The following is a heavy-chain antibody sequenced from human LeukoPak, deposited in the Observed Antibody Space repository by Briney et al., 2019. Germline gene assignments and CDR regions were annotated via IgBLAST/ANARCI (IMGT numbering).Heavy chain of an antibody. CDR1: GFTVSSNY. CDR3: ARGQTYYYDSSGYYYFDY. Sequence: TGGSLRLSCAASGFTVSSNYMSWVRQAPGKGLEWVSVIYSGGSTYYAGSVKGRFTISRDNSKNTLYLQMNSLRAEDTAVYYCARGQTYYYDSSGYYYFDYWGQGTLVTVSS. J-gene: IGHJ4*02. CDR2: IYSGGST. V-gene: IGHV3-66*01. D-gene: IGHD3-22*01.